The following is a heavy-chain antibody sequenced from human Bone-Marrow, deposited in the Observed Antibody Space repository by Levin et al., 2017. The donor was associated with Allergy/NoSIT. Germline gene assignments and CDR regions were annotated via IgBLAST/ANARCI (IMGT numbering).Heavy chain of an antibody. J-gene: IGHJ6*02. CDR1: GFTFSSYA. CDR2: ISGSGGST. Sequence: LSLTCAASGFTFSSYAMSWVRQAPGKGLEWVSAISGSGGSTYYADSVKGRFTISRDNSKNTLYLQMNSLRAEDTAVYYCAKGDTYYDFWSGPGDGMDVWGQGTTVTVSS. CDR3: AKGDTYYDFWSGPGDGMDV. V-gene: IGHV3-23*01. D-gene: IGHD3-3*01.